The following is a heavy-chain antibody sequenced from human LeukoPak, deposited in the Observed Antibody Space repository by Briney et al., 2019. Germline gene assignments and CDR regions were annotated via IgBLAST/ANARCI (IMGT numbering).Heavy chain of an antibody. CDR3: AREDGSGWYGGGH. Sequence: ASVRVSCKASGGTFSSYAISWVRQAPGQGLEWMGGIIPIFGTANYAQKFQGRVTITADESTSTAYMELSSLRSEDTAVYYCAREDGSGWYGGGHWGQGTPVTVSS. D-gene: IGHD6-19*01. V-gene: IGHV1-69*13. CDR1: GGTFSSYA. CDR2: IIPIFGTA. J-gene: IGHJ4*02.